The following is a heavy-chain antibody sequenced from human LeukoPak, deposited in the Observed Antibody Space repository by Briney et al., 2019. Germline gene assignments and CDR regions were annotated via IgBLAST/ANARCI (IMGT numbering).Heavy chain of an antibody. V-gene: IGHV3-33*01. D-gene: IGHD3-16*01. Sequence: GMSLRLSCAASGFIVSSFGMHWVRQAPGKGLEWVGSLWSDGVNEKYADSVKGRFTISRDNSKNTVHLQMNSLRVEDTAVYYCARDADVSGSHWYCDLWGRGTLVTVSS. CDR2: LWSDGVNE. J-gene: IGHJ2*01. CDR3: ARDADVSGSHWYCDL. CDR1: GFIVSSFG.